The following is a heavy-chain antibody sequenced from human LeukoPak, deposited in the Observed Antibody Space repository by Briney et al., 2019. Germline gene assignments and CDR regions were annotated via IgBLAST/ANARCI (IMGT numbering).Heavy chain of an antibody. V-gene: IGHV1-2*02. CDR2: INPNSGGT. CDR3: ARAPAQLRFLESRRYYGPVLGY. J-gene: IGHJ4*02. CDR1: GYTFTGYY. Sequence: GASVKVSCKASGYTFTGYYMHWVRQAPGQGLEWMGWINPNSGGTNYAQKFQGRVTMTRDTSISTAYMELGRLRSDDTAVYYCARAPAQLRFLESRRYYGPVLGYWGQGTLVTVSS. D-gene: IGHD3-3*01.